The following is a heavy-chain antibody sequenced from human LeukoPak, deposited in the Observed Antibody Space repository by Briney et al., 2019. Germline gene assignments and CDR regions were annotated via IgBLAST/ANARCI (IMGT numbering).Heavy chain of an antibody. Sequence: SETLSLTCTVSGGSISSGGYYWSWIRQHPGKGLEWIGYIYYSGNTYYNPSLKSRVTISVDTSKNQFSLKLSSVTAADTAVYYCARRAPFHAFDIWGQGTMVTVSS. CDR1: GGSISSGGYY. V-gene: IGHV4-31*03. CDR3: ARRAPFHAFDI. CDR2: IYYSGNT. J-gene: IGHJ3*02.